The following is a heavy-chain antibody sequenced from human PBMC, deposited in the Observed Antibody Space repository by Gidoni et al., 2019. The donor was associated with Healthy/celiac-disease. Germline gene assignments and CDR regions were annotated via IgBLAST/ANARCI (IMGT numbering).Heavy chain of an antibody. CDR3: VRDGDQYSSSWTRGDDAFDI. J-gene: IGHJ3*02. D-gene: IGHD6-13*01. Sequence: QVQLVDSGGCVVQPGRSLSLSCAASGFPSSIYAMHWVRQAPGKGLEWVAVISYDGSNKYYADSVKGRFTISRDNSKNTLYLQMNSLRAEDKAVYYCVRDGDQYSSSWTRGDDAFDIWGQGTMVTVSS. CDR1: GFPSSIYA. V-gene: IGHV3-30*04. CDR2: ISYDGSNK.